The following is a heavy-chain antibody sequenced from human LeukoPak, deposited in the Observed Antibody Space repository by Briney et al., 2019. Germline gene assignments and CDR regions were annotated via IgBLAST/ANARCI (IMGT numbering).Heavy chain of an antibody. CDR2: IYYTGST. CDR3: ARYGYDSPYYFDY. J-gene: IGHJ4*02. V-gene: IGHV4-59*01. CDR1: GGSFSGYY. D-gene: IGHD5-12*01. Sequence: SETLSLTCAVYGGSFSGYYWSWIRQPPGEGLEWIGYIYYTGSTKYNPSLKSRVTISVDTSKNQFSLKLSSVTAADTAVYFCARYGYDSPYYFDYWGQGTLVTVSA.